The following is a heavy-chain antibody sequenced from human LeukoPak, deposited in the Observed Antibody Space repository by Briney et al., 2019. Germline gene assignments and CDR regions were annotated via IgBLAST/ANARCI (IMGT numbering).Heavy chain of an antibody. CDR1: GYTFTVYY. CDR3: ARLAYSGYDYDY. Sequence: GASVTVSCTASGYTFTVYYMHWVRQAPGQGLEWMGWINPNSGGTNYAQKFQGRVTMTRDTSISTAYMELSRLRSDDTAVYYCARLAYSGYDYDYWGQGTLVTVSS. V-gene: IGHV1-2*02. CDR2: INPNSGGT. J-gene: IGHJ4*02. D-gene: IGHD5-12*01.